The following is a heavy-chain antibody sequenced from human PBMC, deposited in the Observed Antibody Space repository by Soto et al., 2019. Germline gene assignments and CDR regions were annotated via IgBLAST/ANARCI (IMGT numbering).Heavy chain of an antibody. CDR1: GFTFSSYW. Sequence: GGSLRLSCAASGFTFSSYWMSWVRQAPGKGLEWVANIKQDGSEKYYVDSVKGRFTISRDNAKNSLYLQMNSLRAEDTAVYYCARSATDYYDFWSGYYPDAFDIWGQGTMVTV. CDR3: ARSATDYYDFWSGYYPDAFDI. CDR2: IKQDGSEK. D-gene: IGHD3-3*01. V-gene: IGHV3-7*01. J-gene: IGHJ3*02.